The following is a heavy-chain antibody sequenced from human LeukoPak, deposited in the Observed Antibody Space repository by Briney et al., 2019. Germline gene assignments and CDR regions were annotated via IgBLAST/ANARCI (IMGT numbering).Heavy chain of an antibody. J-gene: IGHJ5*02. V-gene: IGHV4-59*08. D-gene: IGHD3-10*01. CDR2: FYYSGST. CDR1: SDSISSYY. CDR3: ARLKGPPSYNNWFDP. Sequence: PSETLSLTCTVSSDSISSYYWSWIRQSPEKGLDWIGYFYYSGSTNYNPSLKSRATISVDTSKNQFSLKLSSVTAADTAVYYCARLKGPPSYNNWFDPWGQGTLVTVSS.